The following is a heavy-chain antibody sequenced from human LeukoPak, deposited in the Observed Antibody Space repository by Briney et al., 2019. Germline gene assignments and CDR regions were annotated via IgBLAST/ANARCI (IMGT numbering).Heavy chain of an antibody. J-gene: IGHJ5*02. D-gene: IGHD3-10*01. CDR1: GYSISSGYY. CDR3: AKSSWSLFDP. Sequence: SETLSLTCTVSGYSISSGYYWGWIRQPPGKGLEWIGYIYHSGSTCYNPSLKSQVPISVDTSKNQFSLKLSSVTAADTAVYYCAKSSWSLFDPWGQGTLVTVSS. CDR2: IYHSGST. V-gene: IGHV4-38-2*02.